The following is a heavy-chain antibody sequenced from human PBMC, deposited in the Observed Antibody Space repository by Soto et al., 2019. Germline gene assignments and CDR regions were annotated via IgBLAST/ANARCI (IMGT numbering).Heavy chain of an antibody. CDR1: GFSFSSYA. D-gene: IGHD3-10*01. Sequence: GGSLRLSCAGSGFSFSSYAMSWVRQAPGKGLEWVCGIKSKTDGAAKEYAAPVNGRFTISREDSKNTLYLQMNSLRTEDTAVYYCTTENLSSGRYYNPSLFDWWGQGTLVTVSS. V-gene: IGHV3-15*01. J-gene: IGHJ4*02. CDR2: IKSKTDGAAK. CDR3: TTENLSSGRYYNPSLFDW.